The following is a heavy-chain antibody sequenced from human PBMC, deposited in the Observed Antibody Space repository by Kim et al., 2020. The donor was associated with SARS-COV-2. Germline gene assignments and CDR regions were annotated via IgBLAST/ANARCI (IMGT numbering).Heavy chain of an antibody. Sequence: GGSLRLSCAASGFTFSDYYMSWIRQAPGKGLEWVSYISSSGSTIYYADSVKGRFTISRDNAKNSLYLQMNSLRAEDTAVYYCARSGSAYGSLRYYYYGMDVWGQGTTVTVSS. CDR2: ISSSGSTI. J-gene: IGHJ6*02. CDR1: GFTFSDYY. V-gene: IGHV3-11*01. D-gene: IGHD4-17*01. CDR3: ARSGSAYGSLRYYYYGMDV.